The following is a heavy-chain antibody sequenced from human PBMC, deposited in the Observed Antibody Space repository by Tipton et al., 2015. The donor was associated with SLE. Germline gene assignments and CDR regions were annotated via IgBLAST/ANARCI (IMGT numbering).Heavy chain of an antibody. J-gene: IGHJ5*02. D-gene: IGHD4-23*01. V-gene: IGHV4-34*01. Sequence: LRLSCTVYTGSFSGYYWSWIRQPPGKGLEWIGNVYHTGNSYYNPSLESRVTIFADPSKNQFSLKLRSVTAADTAVYYCARGGGANWFDPWGQGTLVTVSS. CDR3: ARGGGANWFDP. CDR1: TGSFSGYY. CDR2: VYHTGNS.